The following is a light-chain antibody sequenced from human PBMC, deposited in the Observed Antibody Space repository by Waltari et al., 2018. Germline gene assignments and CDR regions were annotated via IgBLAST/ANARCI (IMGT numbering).Light chain of an antibody. CDR3: QQYDQWPPAT. CDR2: AAF. CDR1: QSVSSN. J-gene: IGKJ1*01. Sequence: IMMTQSPATLSVSTGERATLSCRASQSVSSNLVWYQQKPGQAPRLLIYAAFTRATGVPDRFSGGGSGTHFTLTIRSLQSEDFAVYYCQQYDQWPPATLGHGTRVEIK. V-gene: IGKV3-15*01.